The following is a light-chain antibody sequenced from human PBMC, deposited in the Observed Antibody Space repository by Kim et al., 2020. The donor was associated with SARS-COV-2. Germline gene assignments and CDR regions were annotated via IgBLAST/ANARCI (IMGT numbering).Light chain of an antibody. Sequence: EIVLTQSPATLSLSPGERATLSCRASQSISSHLGWYQQKPGQAPRLLIYDASNRATGIPGRFSGSGSGTDFTLTISSLEPEDFAVYYCQERGDWPLTFGQGTRLEIK. CDR2: DAS. V-gene: IGKV3-11*01. CDR3: QERGDWPLT. CDR1: QSISSH. J-gene: IGKJ5*01.